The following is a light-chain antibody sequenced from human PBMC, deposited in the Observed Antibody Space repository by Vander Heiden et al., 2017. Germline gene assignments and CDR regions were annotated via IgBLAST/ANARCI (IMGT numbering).Light chain of an antibody. CDR1: SSDVGGYNY. J-gene: IGLJ2*01. CDR2: EVS. CDR3: SSYAGSNNVV. Sequence: QSALTQPPSASGSPAQSVTISCTGTSSDVGGYNYVSWYQQHAGKAPKRMIYEVSKRPSGVPDRFSGSKSGNTASLTVSGLQAEDEADYYCSSYAGSNNVVFGGGTKLTVL. V-gene: IGLV2-8*01.